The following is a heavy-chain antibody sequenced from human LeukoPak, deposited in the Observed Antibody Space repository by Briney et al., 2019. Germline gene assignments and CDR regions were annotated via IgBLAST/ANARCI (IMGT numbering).Heavy chain of an antibody. CDR2: INHSGST. Sequence: SETLSLTCAVYGGSFSGYYWSWIRQPPGKGLEWIGEINHSGSTNYNPSLKSRVTISVDTSKNQFSLKLSSVTAADTAVYYCARRRLRKAFDIWGQGTMVTVSS. CDR3: ARRRLRKAFDI. J-gene: IGHJ3*02. CDR1: GGSFSGYY. D-gene: IGHD5/OR15-5a*01. V-gene: IGHV4-34*01.